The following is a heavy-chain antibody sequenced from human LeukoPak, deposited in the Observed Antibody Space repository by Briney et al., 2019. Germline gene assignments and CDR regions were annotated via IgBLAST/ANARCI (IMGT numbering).Heavy chain of an antibody. CDR1: GFTFSGSA. D-gene: IGHD1-26*01. Sequence: TGGSLRLSWAASGFTFSGSAMHWVRQASGKGLEWVGRIRSKANSYATAYAASVKGRFTISRDDSKNTAYLQMNSLKTEDTAVYYCTRLEWELLGDYWGQGTLVTVSS. CDR2: IRSKANSYAT. J-gene: IGHJ4*02. CDR3: TRLEWELLGDY. V-gene: IGHV3-73*01.